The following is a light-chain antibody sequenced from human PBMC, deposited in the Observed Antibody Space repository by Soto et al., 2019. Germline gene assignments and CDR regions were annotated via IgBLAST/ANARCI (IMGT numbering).Light chain of an antibody. CDR3: QQYGSSPGT. J-gene: IGKJ1*01. CDR1: QSVRDNY. Sequence: EIVLTQSPGTVSLSPGDRATLSCRASQSVRDNYLAWYQQNPGQAPSLLIFDTSRRATCIPDRFTGSGSGTDFALTISRVEPPDIAVYFCQQYGSSPGTFGPGPKVHIK. CDR2: DTS. V-gene: IGKV3-20*01.